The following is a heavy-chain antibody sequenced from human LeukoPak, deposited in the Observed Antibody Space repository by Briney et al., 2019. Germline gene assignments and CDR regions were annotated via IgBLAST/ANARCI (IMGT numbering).Heavy chain of an antibody. J-gene: IGHJ4*02. CDR2: IIPIFGTA. V-gene: IGHV1-69*13. CDR3: ARGYDILTGYSLFDY. Sequence: SVKVSCKASGGTFSSYAISWVRQAPGQGLEWMGGIIPIFGTANYAQKFQGRVTITADESTSTAYMELSSLRSEDTAVYHCARGYDILTGYSLFDYWGQGTLVTVSS. D-gene: IGHD3-9*01. CDR1: GGTFSSYA.